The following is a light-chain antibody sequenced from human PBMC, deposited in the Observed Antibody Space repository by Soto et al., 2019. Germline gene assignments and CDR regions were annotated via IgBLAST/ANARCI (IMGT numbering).Light chain of an antibody. CDR1: QSVGSSY. CDR2: GAS. V-gene: IGKV3-20*01. J-gene: IGKJ5*01. CDR3: QQYGNSPFT. Sequence: EIVLTQSPGTLSLSPGERATLSCRASQSVGSSYLAWYQQTPGQAPRLLIYGASSRATGIPDRFSGSGSGTDFTLTISSLEPEDFAVYYCQQYGNSPFTFGQGTRLEIK.